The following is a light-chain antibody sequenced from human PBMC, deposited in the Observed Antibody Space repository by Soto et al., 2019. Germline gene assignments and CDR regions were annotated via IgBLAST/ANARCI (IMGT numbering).Light chain of an antibody. J-gene: IGKJ2*01. V-gene: IGKV1-39*01. CDR2: AAS. CDR1: QSISTY. CDR3: QQSYSSPDT. Sequence: DIQMTQSPSSLSASVGDRVTISCRASQSISTYLNWYRQKPGKAPELLIYAASSLQSGVPSRFSGSGSGTDFTLTISNLQPEDFSSYYCQQSYSSPDTFGQGTKREI.